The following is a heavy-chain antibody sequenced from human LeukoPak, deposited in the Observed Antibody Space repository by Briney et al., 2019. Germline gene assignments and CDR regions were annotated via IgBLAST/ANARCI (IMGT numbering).Heavy chain of an antibody. D-gene: IGHD6-13*01. CDR1: GFTFTTHW. V-gene: IGHV3-7*04. CDR2: IKQDGSEK. CDR3: ARVAAAVPDQ. Sequence: PGGSLRLSCVASGFTFTTHWMTWDRQAPGKGLEWVANIKQDGSEKYYMDSVKGRFTISRDNAKNSMYLQMSSLRAEDTAVYYCARVAAAVPDQWGQGTLVTVSS. J-gene: IGHJ5*02.